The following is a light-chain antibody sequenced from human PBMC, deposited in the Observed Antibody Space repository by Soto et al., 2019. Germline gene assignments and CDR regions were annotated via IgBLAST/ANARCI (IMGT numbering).Light chain of an antibody. CDR3: QQYGSSPWT. J-gene: IGKJ1*01. CDR2: GAS. Sequence: EILLTQSPGTLSLSPGERATLSCRASQSVSSSYLAWYQQKPGQTPRLLIYGASSRATGIPDRFTGSGSGTDFTLTISRVEPEDFAVYCCQQYGSSPWTFGQGVKVDIK. CDR1: QSVSSSY. V-gene: IGKV3-20*01.